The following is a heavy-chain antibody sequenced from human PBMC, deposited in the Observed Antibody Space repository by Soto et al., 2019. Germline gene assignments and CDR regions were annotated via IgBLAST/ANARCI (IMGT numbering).Heavy chain of an antibody. D-gene: IGHD3-16*01. CDR2: TYYTSKWFN. CDR3: VGGLGAFDI. V-gene: IGHV6-1*01. J-gene: IGHJ3*02. CDR1: GDSVSSNRAA. Sequence: SQTLSLTCAISGDSVSSNRAAWNWVRQSPSRGLEWLGRTYYTSKWFNDYAVSVKSRITINPDTSKNQFSLQLNSVTPEDTAVYYCVGGLGAFDIWGQGTLVTVSS.